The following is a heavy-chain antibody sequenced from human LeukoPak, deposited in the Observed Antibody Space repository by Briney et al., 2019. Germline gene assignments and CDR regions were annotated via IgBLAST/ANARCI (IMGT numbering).Heavy chain of an antibody. CDR1: GSTVSSKY. CDR3: ARFTAGWFDP. Sequence: PGGSLRLSCAVSGSTVSSKYMSWVRQAPGKGLEWVSVIYSGGDTYYADSVKGRFSISRDNSENTLFLQMNSLRAEDTAVYYCARFTAGWFDPWGQGTLVTVSS. V-gene: IGHV3-53*01. CDR2: IYSGGDT. D-gene: IGHD3-10*01. J-gene: IGHJ5*02.